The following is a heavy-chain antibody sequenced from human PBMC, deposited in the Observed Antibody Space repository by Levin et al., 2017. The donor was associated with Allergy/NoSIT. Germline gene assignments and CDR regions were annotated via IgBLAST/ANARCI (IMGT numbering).Heavy chain of an antibody. D-gene: IGHD5-24*01. J-gene: IGHJ5*02. V-gene: IGHV3-11*01. CDR1: GFTFSDYY. CDR2: ITSSGSTI. Sequence: PGGSLRLSCAASGFTFSDYYMNWIRQAPGKGLEWVSYITSSGSTIYYADSVKGRFTISRDNAKNSLYLQMNSLRAEDTAVYYCVREGEEMATIDPWGQGTLVTVSS. CDR3: VREGEEMATIDP.